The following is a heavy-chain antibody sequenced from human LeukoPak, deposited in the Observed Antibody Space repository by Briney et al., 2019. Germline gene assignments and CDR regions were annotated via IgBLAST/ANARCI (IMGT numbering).Heavy chain of an antibody. D-gene: IGHD3-3*01. J-gene: IGHJ5*02. CDR1: GYTFTSYD. V-gene: IGHV1-8*01. Sequence: GASVKVSCKASGYTFTSYDINWVRQATGQGLEWMGWMNPNSGNTGYAQKFQGRVTMTRNTSISTAYMELSSLRSEDTAVYYCARGCLAYDFWSGYYWGDNSLLNWFDPWGQGTLVTVSS. CDR3: ARGCLAYDFWSGYYWGDNSLLNWFDP. CDR2: MNPNSGNT.